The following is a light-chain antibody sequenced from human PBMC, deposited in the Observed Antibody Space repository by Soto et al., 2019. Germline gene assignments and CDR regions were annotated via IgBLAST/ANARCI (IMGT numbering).Light chain of an antibody. CDR2: KAS. Sequence: IPVTQSPSSPSAVGGDIGTIPCRASQSISTWLAWYQQKPGKAPNLLIYKASYLASGVPSRFSGSGSGTEFTLTISSLQPDDFATYYCQHYNSYSEAFGQGTKVDI. J-gene: IGKJ1*01. V-gene: IGKV1-5*03. CDR1: QSISTW. CDR3: QHYNSYSEA.